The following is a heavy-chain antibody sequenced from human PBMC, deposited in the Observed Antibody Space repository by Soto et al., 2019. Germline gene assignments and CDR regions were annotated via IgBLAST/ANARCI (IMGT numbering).Heavy chain of an antibody. CDR3: ARQWELSGYYYGMDV. Sequence: ASVNVSCKSSGYTFTSYDINWVRQATGQGLEWMGWMNPNSGNTGSAQKFQGRVTMTRDTSISTAYMELSSLRSEDTAVYYCARQWELSGYYYGMDVWGQGTTVTVSS. J-gene: IGHJ6*02. V-gene: IGHV1-8*01. CDR1: GYTFTSYD. CDR2: MNPNSGNT. D-gene: IGHD1-26*01.